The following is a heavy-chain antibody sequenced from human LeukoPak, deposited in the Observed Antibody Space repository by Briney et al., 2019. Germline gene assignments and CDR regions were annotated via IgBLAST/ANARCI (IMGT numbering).Heavy chain of an antibody. J-gene: IGHJ4*02. D-gene: IGHD3-22*01. CDR3: ARGGGDYDSSGYFDY. CDR2: IYSSGTT. CDR1: GFTFSSYS. V-gene: IGHV3-53*01. Sequence: GGSLRLSCAASGFTFSSYSMNWVRQAPGKGLEWVSVIYSSGTTYYADSVKGRFTISRDNSKNTLYLQMNSLRAEDTAVYYCARGGGDYDSSGYFDYWGRGTLVTVSS.